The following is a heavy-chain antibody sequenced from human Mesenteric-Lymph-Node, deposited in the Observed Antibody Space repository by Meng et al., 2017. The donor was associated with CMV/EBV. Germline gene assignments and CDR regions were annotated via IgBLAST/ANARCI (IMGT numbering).Heavy chain of an antibody. CDR1: GFTFSGYS. V-gene: IGHV3-21*01. Sequence: LSLTCAASGFTFSGYSMNWVRQAPGKGLEWVSLISSSSSYKYHADSVKGRFTISRDNAKNSLYLQMTSLRAEDTAVYYCARDRSAAGYFDSWGQGTLVTVSS. J-gene: IGHJ4*02. D-gene: IGHD6-25*01. CDR2: ISSSSSYK. CDR3: ARDRSAAGYFDS.